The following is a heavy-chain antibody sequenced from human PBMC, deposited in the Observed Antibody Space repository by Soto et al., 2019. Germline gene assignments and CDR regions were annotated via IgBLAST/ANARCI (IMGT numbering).Heavy chain of an antibody. J-gene: IGHJ4*02. CDR1: GFTFSNAW. Sequence: GGSLRLSCAASGFTFSNAWMSWVRQAPGKGLEWVGRIKSKTDGGTTDYAAPVKGRFTISRDDSKNTLYLQMNSLKTEDTAVYYCTALYYYDSSGSFDYWGQGTLVTVSS. D-gene: IGHD3-22*01. CDR3: TALYYYDSSGSFDY. V-gene: IGHV3-15*01. CDR2: IKSKTDGGTT.